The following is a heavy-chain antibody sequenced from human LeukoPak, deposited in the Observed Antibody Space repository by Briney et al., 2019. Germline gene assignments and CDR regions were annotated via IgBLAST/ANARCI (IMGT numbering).Heavy chain of an antibody. Sequence: GRSLRLSCAASGFTFSSYAMHWVRQAPGKGLEWVAVISYDRSNKYYADSVKGRFTISRDNSKNTLYLQMNSLRAEDTAVYYCAREDSSGSGAFDIWGQGTMVTVSS. D-gene: IGHD3-22*01. V-gene: IGHV3-30-3*01. CDR3: AREDSSGSGAFDI. J-gene: IGHJ3*02. CDR2: ISYDRSNK. CDR1: GFTFSSYA.